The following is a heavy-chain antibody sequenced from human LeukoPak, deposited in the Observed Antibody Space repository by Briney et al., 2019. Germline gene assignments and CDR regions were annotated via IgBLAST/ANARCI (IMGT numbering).Heavy chain of an antibody. J-gene: IGHJ4*02. CDR2: INPSGGST. Sequence: ASVKVSCKASGYTFTSYYMHWVRQAPGQGLEWMGIINPSGGSTSYAQKFQGRVTMTRDTSTSTVYMELSSLRSEDTAVYYCARERRGDYETSYYFDYWGQGTLVTVSS. CDR1: GYTFTSYY. V-gene: IGHV1-46*01. CDR3: ARERRGDYETSYYFDY. D-gene: IGHD4-17*01.